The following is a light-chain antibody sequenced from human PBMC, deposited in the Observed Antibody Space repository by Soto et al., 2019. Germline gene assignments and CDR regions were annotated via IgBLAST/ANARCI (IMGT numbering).Light chain of an antibody. J-gene: IGKJ4*01. Sequence: EIVLTQSPGTLSLSPGERATLSCRASQSVSSSYLVWHQQKPGQAPRLLIYGVSSRATGIPDRFSGSGAGTDFTLTISRLEPEDFAVYYCQQYGDSPLTFGGGTKVDIK. CDR1: QSVSSSY. CDR2: GVS. CDR3: QQYGDSPLT. V-gene: IGKV3-20*01.